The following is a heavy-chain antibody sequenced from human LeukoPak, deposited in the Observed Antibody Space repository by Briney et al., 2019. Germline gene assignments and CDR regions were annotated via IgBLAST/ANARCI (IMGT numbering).Heavy chain of an antibody. J-gene: IGHJ4*02. CDR2: ISSSSSSK. D-gene: IGHD2-15*01. V-gene: IGHV3-21*01. CDR1: GFTFRSYS. Sequence: GGSLRLSCAASGFTFRSYSMNWVRQAPGKGLEWVSFISSSSSSKYYANSVKGRFTISRDNAKNSLYLQMNSLRADDTAVYYCARVQGGWYYFDYWGQGTLVTVSS. CDR3: ARVQGGWYYFDY.